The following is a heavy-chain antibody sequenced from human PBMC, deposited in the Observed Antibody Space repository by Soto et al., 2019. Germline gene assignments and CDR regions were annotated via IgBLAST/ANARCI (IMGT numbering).Heavy chain of an antibody. J-gene: IGHJ5*01. CDR1: GYSFTSYW. CDR3: ARRSDWFDS. CDR2: IYPRDSDT. Sequence: PVASLKIFCKGSGYSFTSYWIGWVRQMPGKGLEWMGIIYPRDSDTRYSPSFQGQVTISVDKSINTAYLQWSSLKASDTAIYYCARRSDWFDSWGQGTPVTVSS. V-gene: IGHV5-51*01.